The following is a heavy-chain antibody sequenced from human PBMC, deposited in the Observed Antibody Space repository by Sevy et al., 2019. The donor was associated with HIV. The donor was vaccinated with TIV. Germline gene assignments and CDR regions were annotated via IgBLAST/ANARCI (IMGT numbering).Heavy chain of an antibody. CDR2: IGADGST. D-gene: IGHD3-9*01. V-gene: IGHV3-13*01. CDR1: GFTFSNHG. Sequence: GGSLRLSCAASGFTFSNHGMHWVRQVTGHGLEWVSAIGADGSTYYPDSMKGRFTISRENAKNSLYLQMSSLTDGDTAVYYCAREALIGYFWYFDLSGRRTMVTVSS. CDR3: AREALIGYFWYFDL. J-gene: IGHJ2*01.